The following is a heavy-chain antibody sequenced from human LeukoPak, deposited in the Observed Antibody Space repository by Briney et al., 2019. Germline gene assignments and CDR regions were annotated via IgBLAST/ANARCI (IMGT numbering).Heavy chain of an antibody. Sequence: PGGSLRLSCAASGFTFSGYSMSWVRQAPGKGPEWVSTISGSGDATYYADSVKGRFTISRDNSKNTLYVQMNSLRAEDTAVYYCAKDSQSRGSLGFDYWGQGALVSVSS. CDR1: GFTFSGYS. D-gene: IGHD3-22*01. V-gene: IGHV3-23*01. J-gene: IGHJ4*02. CDR3: AKDSQSRGSLGFDY. CDR2: ISGSGDAT.